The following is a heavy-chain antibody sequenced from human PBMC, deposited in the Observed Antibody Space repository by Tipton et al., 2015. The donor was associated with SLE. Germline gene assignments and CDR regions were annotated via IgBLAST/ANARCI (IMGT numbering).Heavy chain of an antibody. J-gene: IGHJ4*02. CDR2: IFPDDSDT. CDR3: ARHRNFDF. CDR1: GYDFTNYW. V-gene: IGHV5-51*01. Sequence: QSGPEVKKPGESLKISCQASGYDFTNYWIGWVRQMPGKGLEWMGIIFPDDSDTKYSPSFQGQVTISADKSITTAYLHWNSLKTSDTAMYYCARHRNFDFWGQGTLVTVSS.